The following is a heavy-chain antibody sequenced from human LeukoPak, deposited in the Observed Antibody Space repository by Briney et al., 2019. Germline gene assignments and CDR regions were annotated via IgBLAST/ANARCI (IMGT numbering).Heavy chain of an antibody. CDR1: GFTFSSYW. J-gene: IGHJ4*02. CDR2: IKQDGSYK. D-gene: IGHD6-13*01. Sequence: GGSLRLSCAASGFTFSSYWMSWVRQAPGKGLAWVANIKQDGSYKYYVDSVKGRFTISRDNAKNSLYLQMNSLRAEDTAVYYCARDLGMAAAGGPTGYWGQGTLVTVSS. V-gene: IGHV3-7*05. CDR3: ARDLGMAAAGGPTGY.